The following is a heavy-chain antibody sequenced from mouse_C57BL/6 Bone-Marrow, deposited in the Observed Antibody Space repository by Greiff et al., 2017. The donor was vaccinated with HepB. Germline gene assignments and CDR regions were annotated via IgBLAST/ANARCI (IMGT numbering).Heavy chain of an antibody. CDR2: ISSGSSTI. CDR1: GFTFSDYG. Sequence: DVKLVESGGGLVKPGGSLKLSCAASGFTFSDYGMHWVRQAPEKGLEWVAYISSGSSTIYYADTVKGRFTISSDNAKNTLFLKMTSLRSEDTAMYYCARGLYYSNYVAYWGQGTLVTVSA. V-gene: IGHV5-17*01. J-gene: IGHJ3*01. CDR3: ARGLYYSNYVAY. D-gene: IGHD2-5*01.